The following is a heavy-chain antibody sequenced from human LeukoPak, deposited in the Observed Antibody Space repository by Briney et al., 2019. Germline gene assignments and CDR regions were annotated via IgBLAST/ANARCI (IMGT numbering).Heavy chain of an antibody. CDR1: GFTFSSYA. Sequence: GGSLRLSCSASGFTFSSYAMHWVRQAPGKGLEYVSAISSNGGSTYYADSVKGRFTISRDNSKNTLYLQMSSLRAEDSAVYYCVKTDSGSYKYWGQGTLVTVSS. CDR3: VKTDSGSYKY. J-gene: IGHJ4*02. D-gene: IGHD1-26*01. V-gene: IGHV3-64D*09. CDR2: ISSNGGST.